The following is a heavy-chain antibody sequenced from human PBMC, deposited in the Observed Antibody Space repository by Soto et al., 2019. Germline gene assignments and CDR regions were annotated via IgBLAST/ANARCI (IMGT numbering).Heavy chain of an antibody. Sequence: QVQLQESGPGLVKPSQTLSLTCSVSGDSISNGGYYWSWIRQHPGKGLEWIGYIAYTGTTYSSPALRSRVTISLDPSKNQFSLKLSAVTAADTAVYYCAVRYCSGGSCFSESWGQGTLVTVSS. CDR3: AVRYCSGGSCFSES. J-gene: IGHJ5*02. D-gene: IGHD2-15*01. V-gene: IGHV4-31*03. CDR2: IAYTGTT. CDR1: GDSISNGGYY.